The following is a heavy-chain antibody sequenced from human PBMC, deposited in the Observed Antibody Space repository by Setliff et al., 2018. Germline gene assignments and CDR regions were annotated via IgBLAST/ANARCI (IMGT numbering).Heavy chain of an antibody. CDR3: ARDVFDFRTGQAGP. D-gene: IGHD3-3*01. J-gene: IGHJ5*02. Sequence: GGSLRLSCSASGFTFSSLWMAWVRQAPGKGLEWVANLNQGGSDQFYVESVKGRFTISRDNAKNSLYLQMNSLRVEDTAVYYCARDVFDFRTGQAGPWGQGTLVTVSS. CDR1: GFTFSSLW. CDR2: LNQGGSDQ. V-gene: IGHV3-7*01.